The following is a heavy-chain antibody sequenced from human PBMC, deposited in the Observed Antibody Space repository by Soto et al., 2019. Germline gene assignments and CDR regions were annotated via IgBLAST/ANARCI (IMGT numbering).Heavy chain of an antibody. CDR3: AREYSSSSSFDY. Sequence: PLETLSLTCTVSGGSVSSGSYYWSWIRQPPGKGLEWIGYIYYSGSTHYNPSLKSRVTISVDTSKNQFSLKLSSVTAADTAVYYCAREYSSSSSFDYWGQGTLVTV. CDR2: IYYSGST. D-gene: IGHD6-6*01. J-gene: IGHJ4*02. CDR1: GGSVSSGSYY. V-gene: IGHV4-61*01.